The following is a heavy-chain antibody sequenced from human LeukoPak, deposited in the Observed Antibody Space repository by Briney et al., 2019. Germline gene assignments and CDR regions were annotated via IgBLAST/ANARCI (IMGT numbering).Heavy chain of an antibody. D-gene: IGHD6-19*01. V-gene: IGHV3-30-3*01. Sequence: PGGSLRLSCAASGFTFSSYAMHWVRQAPGKGLEWVAVISYDGSNKYYADSVKGRFTISRDNSKNTLYLQMNSLRAEDTAVYYCAREQWLITYYYYGMDVWGQGTTVTVSS. J-gene: IGHJ6*02. CDR1: GFTFSSYA. CDR2: ISYDGSNK. CDR3: AREQWLITYYYYGMDV.